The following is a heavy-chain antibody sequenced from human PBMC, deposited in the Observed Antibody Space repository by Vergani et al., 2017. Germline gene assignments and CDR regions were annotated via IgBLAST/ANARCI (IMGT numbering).Heavy chain of an antibody. J-gene: IGHJ4*02. CDR1: GFTFSSYG. D-gene: IGHD1-26*01. CDR2: ISYDGSNK. Sequence: QVQLVESGGGVVQPGRSLRLSCAASGFTFSSYGMHWVRQAPGKGLEWVAVISYDGSNKYYADSVKGRFTISRDNSKNTLYLQMNSLRAEDTAVYYCAHGWELLTWGQGTLVTVSS. V-gene: IGHV3-30*03. CDR3: AHGWELLT.